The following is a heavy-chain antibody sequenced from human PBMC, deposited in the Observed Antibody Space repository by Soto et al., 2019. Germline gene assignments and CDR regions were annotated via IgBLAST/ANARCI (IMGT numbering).Heavy chain of an antibody. CDR3: ARELGPYYDILTGYYYYYGMDV. CDR1: GFTFSSYA. CDR2: ISYDGSNK. J-gene: IGHJ6*02. D-gene: IGHD3-9*01. Sequence: GGSLRLSCAASGFTFSSYAMHWVRQAPGKGLEWVAVISYDGSNKYYADSVKGRFTISRDNSKNTLYLQMNSLRAEDTAVYYCARELGPYYDILTGYYYYYGMDVWGQGTTVTVS. V-gene: IGHV3-30-3*01.